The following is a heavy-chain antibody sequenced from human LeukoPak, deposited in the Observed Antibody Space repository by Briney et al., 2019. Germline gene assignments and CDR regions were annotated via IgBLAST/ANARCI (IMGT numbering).Heavy chain of an antibody. CDR2: IYYSGST. V-gene: IGHV4-39*01. CDR1: GGSISSSSYY. J-gene: IGHJ4*02. D-gene: IGHD2-15*01. CDR3: ARRSSGGKFDY. Sequence: SETLSLTCTVSGGSISSSSYYLGWIRQPPGKGLEWIGSIYYSGSTYYNPSLKSRVTISVDTSKNQFSLKLSSVTAADTAVYYCARRSSGGKFDYWGQGTLVTVSS.